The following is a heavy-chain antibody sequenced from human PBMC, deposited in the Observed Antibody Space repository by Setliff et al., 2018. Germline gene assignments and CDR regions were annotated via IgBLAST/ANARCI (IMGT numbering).Heavy chain of an antibody. D-gene: IGHD3-3*01. Sequence: PGESLKISCVGSGFTISGYAMTWVRQVPGKGLEWISSIKDSDYSTYYADSVKGRFTISRDNSKNTLYLQMNGLRAEDSALYYCARHLPRGVQIFGVAPRFGYWGQGTLVTVSS. CDR2: IKDSDYST. V-gene: IGHV3-23*05. CDR3: ARHLPRGVQIFGVAPRFGY. CDR1: GFTISGYA. J-gene: IGHJ4*02.